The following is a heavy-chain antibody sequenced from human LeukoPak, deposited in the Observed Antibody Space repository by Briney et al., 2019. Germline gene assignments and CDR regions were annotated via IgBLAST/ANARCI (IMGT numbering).Heavy chain of an antibody. CDR1: GFTFSNYA. Sequence: GGSLRLSCAATGFTFSNYAMSWVRQAPGKGLEWVSVISRNGAHPYYVNSVRDRFTVSRDNSKNIMYLQMNSLRAEDAALYYCTTPGDSGWYNHWGQGTLVTVSS. CDR2: ISRNGAHP. CDR3: TTPGDSGWYNH. J-gene: IGHJ4*02. D-gene: IGHD6-19*01. V-gene: IGHV3-23*01.